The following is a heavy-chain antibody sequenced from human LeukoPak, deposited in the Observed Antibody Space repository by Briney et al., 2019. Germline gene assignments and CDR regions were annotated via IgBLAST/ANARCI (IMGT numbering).Heavy chain of an antibody. D-gene: IGHD5-12*01. CDR3: ARDHQYSGYDLIKNYYYYGMDA. V-gene: IGHV3-30*04. CDR1: GFTFSSYA. J-gene: IGHJ6*02. CDR2: ISYDGSNK. Sequence: GGSLRLSCAASGFTFSSYAMHWVRQAPGRGLEWVAVISYDGSNKYYADSVKGRFTISRDNSKNTLYLQMNSLRAEDTAVYYCARDHQYSGYDLIKNYYYYGMDAWGQGTTVTVSS.